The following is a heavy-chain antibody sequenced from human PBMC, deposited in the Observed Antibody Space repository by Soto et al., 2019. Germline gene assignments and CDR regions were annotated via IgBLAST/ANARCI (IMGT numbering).Heavy chain of an antibody. CDR2: IDPSDSYT. CDR1: GYSFTSYW. D-gene: IGHD4-4*01. V-gene: IGHV5-10-1*01. J-gene: IGHJ6*02. Sequence: PGESLKISCNGSGYSFTSYWNSWVRQMPEKGLEWMGRIDPSDSYTNYSPSFQGNVTISADKSISTAYLQWSSLKASDTAMYYCARHSAAVEMTTVTRSYYYGRDVWGQGTTVTVSS. CDR3: ARHSAAVEMTTVTRSYYYGRDV.